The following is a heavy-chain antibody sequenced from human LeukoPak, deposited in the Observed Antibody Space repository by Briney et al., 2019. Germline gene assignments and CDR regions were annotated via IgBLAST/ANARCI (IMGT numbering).Heavy chain of an antibody. Sequence: PGGSLRLSCAASGFTFSSYAMSWVRQAPGKGLEWVSAISGSGGSTYYADSVKGRFTISRDNSKNTLYLQMNSLRAEDTAVYYCAKELVRIQKWGAAGPSDYWGQGTLVTVSS. CDR3: AKELVRIQKWGAAGPSDY. CDR2: ISGSGGST. D-gene: IGHD6-13*01. CDR1: GFTFSSYA. V-gene: IGHV3-23*01. J-gene: IGHJ4*02.